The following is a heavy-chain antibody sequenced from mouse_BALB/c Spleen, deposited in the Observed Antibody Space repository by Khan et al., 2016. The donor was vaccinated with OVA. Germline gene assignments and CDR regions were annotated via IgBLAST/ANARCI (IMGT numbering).Heavy chain of an antibody. V-gene: IGHV1S132*01. J-gene: IGHJ3*01. CDR1: GYTFTSYW. CDR3: ARGYFGNYEFVY. Sequence: QVQLQQSGAELVKPGASVKLSCKTSGYTFTSYWIQWVKQRPGQGLGWIGQIFPGTGTTYYNENFKGKATLTVVTSSSTAYMQVSSLTSEDSAVYFCARGYFGNYEFVYWGQGTLVTVSP. D-gene: IGHD2-1*01. CDR2: IFPGTGTT.